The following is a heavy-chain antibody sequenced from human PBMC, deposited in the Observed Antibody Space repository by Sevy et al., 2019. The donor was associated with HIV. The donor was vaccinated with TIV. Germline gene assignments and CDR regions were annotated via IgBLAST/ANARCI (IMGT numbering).Heavy chain of an antibody. Sequence: ASVKVSCKASGYTFTGYYVHWVRQAPGQGLEWMGWINPNNGGTYFAKKFQDSVTLTTDTSVNTAYMELRSLTFDDTAIYYCARMGDYSDSCGYYPLKFWGQGTLVTVSS. CDR3: ARMGDYSDSCGYYPLKF. V-gene: IGHV1-2*02. D-gene: IGHD3-22*01. CDR2: INPNNGGT. J-gene: IGHJ4*02. CDR1: GYTFTGYY.